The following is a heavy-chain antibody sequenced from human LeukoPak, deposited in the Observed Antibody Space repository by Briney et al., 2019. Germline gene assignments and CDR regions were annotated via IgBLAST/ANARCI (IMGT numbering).Heavy chain of an antibody. J-gene: IGHJ4*02. CDR1: GGSLTSGTSY. D-gene: IGHD3-3*01. V-gene: IGHV4-30-2*01. CDR3: ARTRDFWNGYFDY. Sequence: SQTLSLTCAVSGGSLTSGTSYWSWFRQPPGTGLEWIGYILLIGSTYQNPSLKSRVSISVDTSKSQFSLKLSSVTAADTAVYYCARTRDFWNGYFDYWGEGSLVTVYS. CDR2: ILLIGST.